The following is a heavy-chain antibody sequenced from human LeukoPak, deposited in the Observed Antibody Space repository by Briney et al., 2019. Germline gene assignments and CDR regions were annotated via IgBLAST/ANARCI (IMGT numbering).Heavy chain of an antibody. Sequence: SETLSLTCTVSGGSISTYYWSWIRQPPGKGLEWIGYIYYSGSSNYNPSLKSRVTISVDTSKNQFSLKLSSVTAADTAVYYCARDTGYYYGSGSYYSPSAHDAFDIWGQGTMVTVSS. J-gene: IGHJ3*02. CDR1: GGSISTYY. CDR2: IYYSGSS. V-gene: IGHV4-59*12. CDR3: ARDTGYYYGSGSYYSPSAHDAFDI. D-gene: IGHD3-10*01.